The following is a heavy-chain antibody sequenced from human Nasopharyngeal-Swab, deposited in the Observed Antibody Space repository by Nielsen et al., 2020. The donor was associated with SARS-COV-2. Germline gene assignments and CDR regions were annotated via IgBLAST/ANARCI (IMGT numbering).Heavy chain of an antibody. J-gene: IGHJ4*02. Sequence: GESLKISCAASGFTFSSYAMHWVRQAPGKGLEWVAVISYDGSNKYYADSVKGRFTISRDNSKNTLYLQMNSLRAEDTAEYYCARDLVGATYWGQGTLVTVSS. CDR1: GFTFSSYA. V-gene: IGHV3-30*04. CDR3: ARDLVGATY. CDR2: ISYDGSNK. D-gene: IGHD1-26*01.